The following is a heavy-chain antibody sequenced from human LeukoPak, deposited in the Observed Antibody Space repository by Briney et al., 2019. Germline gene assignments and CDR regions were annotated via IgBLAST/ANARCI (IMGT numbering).Heavy chain of an antibody. CDR2: INPNSGGT. CDR1: GYTFTGYY. V-gene: IGHV1-2*02. CDR3: ARDRAVVVVAAILSY. J-gene: IGHJ4*02. D-gene: IGHD2-15*01. Sequence: GASVKVSCKASGYTFTGYYMHWVRQAPGQGLEWMAWINPNSGGTNYAQKFQGRVTMTRDTSIGTAYMELSRLRSDDTAVYYCARDRAVVVVAAILSYWGQGTLVTVSS.